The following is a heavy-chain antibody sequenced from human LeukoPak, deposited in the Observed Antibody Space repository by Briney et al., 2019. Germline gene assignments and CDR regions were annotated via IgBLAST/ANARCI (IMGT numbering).Heavy chain of an antibody. CDR3: ARVSVAGAQTHDY. CDR1: GFTFNNYW. Sequence: GGSLRLSCAASGFTFNNYWMHWVRQAPGKGLVWVSRINIDGSSTSYADSVKGRFTISRDNAKNTVHLQMNGLRAEDTAVYYYARVSVAGAQTHDYWGQGTLVTVSS. J-gene: IGHJ4*02. D-gene: IGHD1-26*01. V-gene: IGHV3-74*01. CDR2: INIDGSST.